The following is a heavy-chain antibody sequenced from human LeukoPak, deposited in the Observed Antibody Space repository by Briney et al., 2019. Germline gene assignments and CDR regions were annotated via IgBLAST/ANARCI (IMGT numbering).Heavy chain of an antibody. CDR1: GFTFSSYE. CDR2: ISSSGSTI. D-gene: IGHD3-10*01. CDR3: AKGRVRGVINYGYDS. V-gene: IGHV3-48*03. Sequence: GGSLRLSCAASGFTFSSYEMNWVRQAPGKGLEWVSYISSSGSTIYYADSVKGRFTISRDNSKNTLYLQMNSLRAEDTAVYYCAKGRVRGVINYGYDSWGQGTLVTVSS. J-gene: IGHJ4*02.